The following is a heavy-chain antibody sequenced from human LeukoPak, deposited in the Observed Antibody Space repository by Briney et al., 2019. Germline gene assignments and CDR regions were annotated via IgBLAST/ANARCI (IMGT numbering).Heavy chain of an antibody. CDR3: ARADDDAFDI. J-gene: IGHJ3*02. Sequence: GASVKVSCKASGYTFTGYYMHWVRQAPGQGLEWMGWINPNSGGTNYAQKFQGRVTITRNTSISTAYMELSSLRSEDTAVYYCARADDDAFDIWGQGTMVTVSS. CDR1: GYTFTGYY. CDR2: INPNSGGT. V-gene: IGHV1-2*02.